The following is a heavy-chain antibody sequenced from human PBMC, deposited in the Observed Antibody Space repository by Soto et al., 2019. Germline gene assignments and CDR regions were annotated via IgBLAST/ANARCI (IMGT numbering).Heavy chain of an antibody. D-gene: IGHD6-19*01. Sequence: PGGSLRLSCAASGFTSSSYAMHWVRQAPGKGLEWVAVISYDGSNKYYADSVKGRFTISRDNSKNTLYLQMNSLRAEDTAVYYCAREQRIAVAGTPNYYYYGMDVWGQGTTVTVSS. CDR2: ISYDGSNK. CDR1: GFTSSSYA. J-gene: IGHJ6*02. V-gene: IGHV3-30-3*01. CDR3: AREQRIAVAGTPNYYYYGMDV.